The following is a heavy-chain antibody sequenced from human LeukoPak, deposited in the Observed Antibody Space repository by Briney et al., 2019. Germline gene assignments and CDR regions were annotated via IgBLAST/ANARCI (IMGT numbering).Heavy chain of an antibody. D-gene: IGHD6-19*01. CDR3: AREQGIAVAGTLKNWFDP. J-gene: IGHJ5*02. CDR2: IYSGRST. Sequence: GGSLRLSCAASGFTVSSNYMSWVHQAPGKGLEWVSVIYSGRSTYYPDSVKRRFTISRDNSQNTLYLQMNRLRAADPAVYYCAREQGIAVAGTLKNWFDPWGQGTLVTVSS. CDR1: GFTVSSNY. V-gene: IGHV3-66*01.